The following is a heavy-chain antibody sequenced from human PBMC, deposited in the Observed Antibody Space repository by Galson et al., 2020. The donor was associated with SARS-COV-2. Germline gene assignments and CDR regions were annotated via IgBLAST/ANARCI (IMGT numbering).Heavy chain of an antibody. CDR1: GLTISSYT. CDR2: IYNTGSTR. J-gene: IGHJ4*02. D-gene: IGHD3-10*01. Sequence: AGSLRLSCAASGLTISSYTMHWIRQAPGKGLEWVAVIYNTGSTRYYAAPVKGRFTIARDNSKNTPFHQMTSRRVEDTAVYYGARGPRFGELLSPFASWSQGALDTGSS. V-gene: IGHV3-30-3*01. CDR3: ARGPRFGELLSPFAS.